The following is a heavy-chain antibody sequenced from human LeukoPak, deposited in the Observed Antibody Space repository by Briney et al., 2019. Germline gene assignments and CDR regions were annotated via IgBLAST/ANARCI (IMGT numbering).Heavy chain of an antibody. CDR1: GYSFTSYW. J-gene: IGHJ3*02. Sequence: GESLKISCKGSGYSFTSYWSGWVRQMPGKGREWMGIIYPGDSDTRYSPSFQGQVTISADKSISTAYLQWSSLKASDTAMYYCARHGAYRAGTSAFDIWGQGTMVTVSS. CDR3: ARHGAYRAGTSAFDI. CDR2: IYPGDSDT. V-gene: IGHV5-51*01. D-gene: IGHD6-19*01.